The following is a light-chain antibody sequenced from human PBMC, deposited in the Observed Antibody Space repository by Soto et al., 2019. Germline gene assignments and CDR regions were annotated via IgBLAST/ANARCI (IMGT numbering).Light chain of an antibody. CDR3: QQYDTSPWT. CDR2: GAS. J-gene: IGKJ1*01. V-gene: IGKV3-20*01. CDR1: QSVSSNY. Sequence: EVVLTQSPGTLSLSAGERATLSCRASQSVSSNYLAWYQQKPGQSPRLLIYGASNRASGISDRFSGSGSGTDFTLTSYRLEPEDFAVYYCQQYDTSPWTFGQGTKVEI.